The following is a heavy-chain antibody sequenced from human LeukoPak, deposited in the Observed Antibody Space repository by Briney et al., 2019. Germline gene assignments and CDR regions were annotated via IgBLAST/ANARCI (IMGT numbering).Heavy chain of an antibody. CDR1: GFTFSSYS. CDR2: ISSSSSTI. V-gene: IGHV3-48*04. J-gene: IGHJ4*02. CDR3: ARDKGNDY. Sequence: GGSLRLSCAASGFTFSSYSMNWVRQAPGKGLERVSYISSSSSTIYYADSVKGRFTISRDNAKNSLYLQMNSLRAEDTAVYYCARDKGNDYWGQGTLVTVSS.